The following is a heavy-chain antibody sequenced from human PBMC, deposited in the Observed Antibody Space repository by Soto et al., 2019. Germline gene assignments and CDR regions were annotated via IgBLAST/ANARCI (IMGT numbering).Heavy chain of an antibody. V-gene: IGHV4-59*01. CDR2: IYYSGST. CDR1: GGSISSYY. Sequence: QVQLQESGPGLVKPSETLSLTCTVSGGSISSYYWSWIRQPPGKGLEWIGYIYYSGSTNYNPSIKSRVTISVDTSKNQFSLKLSSVTAADPAVYYCARWLVGIGFDPWGQGTLVTVSS. CDR3: ARWLVGIGFDP. D-gene: IGHD6-19*01. J-gene: IGHJ5*02.